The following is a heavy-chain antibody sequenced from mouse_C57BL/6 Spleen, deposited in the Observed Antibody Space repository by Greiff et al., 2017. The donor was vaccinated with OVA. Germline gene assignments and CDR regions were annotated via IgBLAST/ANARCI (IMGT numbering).Heavy chain of an antibody. V-gene: IGHV1-69*01. D-gene: IGHD3-2*02. CDR2: IDPPDSYP. J-gene: IGHJ2*01. CDR1: ASTFPAYW. Sequence: QVQLQQPGAELVMPGASVKLSCKPSASTFPAYWMPWVKQRPGQGLGWIGEIDPPDSYPNYNQKFKGKSTLTVDKAASTAYMQLSSLTSEDSAVYYCARVSQATQARDYWGQGTTLTVSS. CDR3: ARVSQATQARDY.